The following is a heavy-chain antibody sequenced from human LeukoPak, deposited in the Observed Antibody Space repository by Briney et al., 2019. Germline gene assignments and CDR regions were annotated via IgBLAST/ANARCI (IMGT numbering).Heavy chain of an antibody. Sequence: GGSLRLSCAASGFTFDDYAMHWARQAPGKGLEWVSLISGDGGSTYYVDSVKGRFTISRDNSKNSLYLQMNSLRTEDTALYYCAKDRVVPGNYYYGMDVWGQGTTVTVSS. D-gene: IGHD6-19*01. V-gene: IGHV3-43*02. CDR1: GFTFDDYA. CDR2: ISGDGGST. CDR3: AKDRVVPGNYYYGMDV. J-gene: IGHJ6*02.